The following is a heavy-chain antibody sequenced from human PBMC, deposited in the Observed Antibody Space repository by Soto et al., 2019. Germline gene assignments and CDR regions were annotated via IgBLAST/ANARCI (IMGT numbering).Heavy chain of an antibody. CDR3: AREGV. J-gene: IGHJ6*02. V-gene: IGHV1-8*02. Sequence: ASVKFSCKASGGTFSSYAISWVRQAPGQGLEWMGWMNPNSGNTGYAQKFQGRVTMTRNTSISTAYMELSSLRSEDTAVYYCAREGVWGQGTTVTVSS. CDR1: GGTFSSYA. CDR2: MNPNSGNT.